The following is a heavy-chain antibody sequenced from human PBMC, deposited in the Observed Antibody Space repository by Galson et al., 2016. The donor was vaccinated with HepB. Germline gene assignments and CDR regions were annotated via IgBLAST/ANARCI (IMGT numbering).Heavy chain of an antibody. Sequence: SVKVSCKASGYTFSSYDINWVRQATGQGLEWIGWMTPHSGKTGYAQKFQGRVTLIRDTSISTAYMELTGLGSDDTAVYDCARNISGTGDFDYRGQGPLVTVSS. J-gene: IGHJ4*02. CDR2: MTPHSGKT. CDR1: GYTFSSYD. V-gene: IGHV1-8*01. CDR3: ARNISGTGDFDY. D-gene: IGHD7-27*01.